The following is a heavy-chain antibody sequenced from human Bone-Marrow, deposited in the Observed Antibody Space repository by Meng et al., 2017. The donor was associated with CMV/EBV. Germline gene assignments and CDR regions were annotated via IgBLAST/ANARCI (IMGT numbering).Heavy chain of an antibody. CDR1: GFTFSSYS. D-gene: IGHD2/OR15-2a*01. J-gene: IGHJ4*02. CDR2: ISSSSSYI. Sequence: GESLKISCAASGFTFSSYSMNWVRQAPGKGLEWASSISSSSSYIYYADSVKGRFTISRDNAKNSLYLQMNSLRAEDTAVYYCARARNMAEDYWGERTLIAASS. CDR3: ARARNMAEDY. V-gene: IGHV3-21*01.